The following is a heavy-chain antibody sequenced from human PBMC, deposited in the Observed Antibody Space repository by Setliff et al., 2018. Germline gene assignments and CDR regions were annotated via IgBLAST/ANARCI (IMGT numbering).Heavy chain of an antibody. CDR2: IDPSGDYT. J-gene: IGHJ4*02. V-gene: IGHV1-46*01. CDR1: GYTFTGYY. CDR3: ARAPLESGYYYGQGHYFDY. D-gene: IGHD5-18*01. Sequence: ASVNVSCKASGYTFTGYYMHWVRQAPGQGLEWMGIIDPSGDYTNYAQKFQGRVTMTRDTSTTTVYMELSSLRSDDTAVYYCARAPLESGYYYGQGHYFDYWGQGTLVTVSS.